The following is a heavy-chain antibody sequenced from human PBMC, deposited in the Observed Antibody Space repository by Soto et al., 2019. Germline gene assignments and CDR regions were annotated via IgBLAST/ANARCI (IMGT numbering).Heavy chain of an antibody. V-gene: IGHV1-69*08. CDR2: IIPILGIA. D-gene: IGHD6-19*01. CDR1: GGTFSSYT. J-gene: IGHJ4*02. Sequence: QVQLVQSGAEVKKPGSSVKVSCKASGGTFSSYTISWVRQAPGQGLEWMGRIIPILGIANYAQKFQGRVPITADKSTSTAYMELSSLTSEDTAVYYCARDSQWLAQYYFDYWGQGTLVTVSS. CDR3: ARDSQWLAQYYFDY.